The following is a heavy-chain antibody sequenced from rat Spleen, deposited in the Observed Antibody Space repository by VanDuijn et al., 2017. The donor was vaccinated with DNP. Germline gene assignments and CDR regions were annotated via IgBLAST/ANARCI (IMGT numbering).Heavy chain of an antibody. D-gene: IGHD1-12*02. CDR1: GFSLTNYH. J-gene: IGHJ4*01. Sequence: QVQLKESGPGLVQPSQTLSLTCTVSGFSLTNYHVYWVRQPSGKGPEWMGRMWYDGDTAYNSALKSRLSISRDTSKNQVFLQMNSLQTDDTGTYYCTRDQDYYYDGGYYPTLDAWGQGTSVTVSS. CDR3: TRDQDYYYDGGYYPTLDA. CDR2: MWYDGDT. V-gene: IGHV2-63*01.